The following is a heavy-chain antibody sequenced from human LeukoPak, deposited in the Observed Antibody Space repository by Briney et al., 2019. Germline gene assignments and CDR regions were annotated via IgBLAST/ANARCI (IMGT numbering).Heavy chain of an antibody. CDR1: GFTFTTYA. CDR3: VKEASKTFGIYTADY. D-gene: IGHD3-16*01. V-gene: IGHV3-23*01. CDR2: ISGGGTST. J-gene: IGHJ4*02. Sequence: PGGSLRLSCAGSGFTFTTYAMSWVRLAPGKGLEWVSGISGGGTSTYYADSVKGRFTISRDNSKNTVYLQMQSLRAEDTAVYYCVKEASKTFGIYTADYWGQGTLVTVSS.